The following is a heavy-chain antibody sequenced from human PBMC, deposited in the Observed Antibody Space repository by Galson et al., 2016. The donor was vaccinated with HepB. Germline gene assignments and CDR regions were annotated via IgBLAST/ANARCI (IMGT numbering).Heavy chain of an antibody. J-gene: IGHJ6*03. CDR2: IWYDGSNK. CDR3: ARGQWLALYYIDG. Sequence: SLRLSCAASGFTFSSYGMHWVRQAPGKGLEWAAVIWYDGSNKYYADSVKGRFTISRDNSKNTLYLQMNSLRAEDTAVYYCARGQWLALYYIDGWGKGTTVTVSS. D-gene: IGHD6-19*01. CDR1: GFTFSSYG. V-gene: IGHV3-33*01.